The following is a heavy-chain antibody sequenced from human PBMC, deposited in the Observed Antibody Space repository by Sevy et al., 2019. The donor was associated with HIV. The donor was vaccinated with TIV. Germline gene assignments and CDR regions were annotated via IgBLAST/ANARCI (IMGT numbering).Heavy chain of an antibody. V-gene: IGHV1-2*02. J-gene: IGHJ5*02. Sequence: ASVKVSCKASGYTFTGYYMHWVRQAPGQGLEWMGWINPNSSGTNYARKFQGRVTMTRDKSISTASMELSRLRSDDTAVYYCAGERVYCRGGWCKPWGWFDPWGQGTLVTVSS. D-gene: IGHD2-15*01. CDR1: GYTFTGYY. CDR3: AGERVYCRGGWCKPWGWFDP. CDR2: INPNSSGT.